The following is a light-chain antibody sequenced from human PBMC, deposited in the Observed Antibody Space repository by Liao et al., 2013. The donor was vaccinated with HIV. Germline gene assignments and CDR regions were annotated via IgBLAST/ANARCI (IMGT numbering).Light chain of an antibody. V-gene: IGLV3-21*01. CDR2: RDS. CDR3: QVWDSDRDPHYV. CDR1: SVGSEV. Sequence: SYELIQPPSVSVARGKTARITCGGDSVGSEVVHWYQQKPGQAPVLLVNRDSDLPSVTLERFTDSKSGNTATLTITRVEAGDEADYYCQVWDSDRDPHYVFGTGTKVTVL. J-gene: IGLJ1*01.